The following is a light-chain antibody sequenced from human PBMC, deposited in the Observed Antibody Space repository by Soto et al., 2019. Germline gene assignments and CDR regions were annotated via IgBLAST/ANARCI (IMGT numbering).Light chain of an antibody. V-gene: IGLV1-44*01. CDR1: NSNIGDKA. CDR2: SDD. J-gene: IGLJ2*01. CDR3: ASWDDRLTLV. Sequence: QPVLTQPPSASGTPGQRVTISCSGSNSNIGDKAVTWYQQIPGTAPKVVIHSDDQRPSGVPDRFSGSKSGNSASLAISAVQSEDEADYFCASWDDRLTLVFGGGTKVTVL.